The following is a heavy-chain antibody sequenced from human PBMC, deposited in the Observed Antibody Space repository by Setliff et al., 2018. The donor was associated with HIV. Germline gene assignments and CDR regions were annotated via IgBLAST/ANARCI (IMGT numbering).Heavy chain of an antibody. CDR3: ARSTVGAGTSFP. J-gene: IGHJ5*02. CDR1: GDFINTHY. D-gene: IGHD1-26*01. Sequence: SETLSLTCTVSGDFINTHYWSWIRQAPGKGLEWIGCISHSGNTNFNPSLNSRVTISVDTSKNQFSLRLTSVTAADTAIYYCARSTVGAGTSFPWGRGILVTVSS. V-gene: IGHV4-59*11. CDR2: ISHSGNT.